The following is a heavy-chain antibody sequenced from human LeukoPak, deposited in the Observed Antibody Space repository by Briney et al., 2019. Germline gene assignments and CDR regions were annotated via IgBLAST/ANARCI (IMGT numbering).Heavy chain of an antibody. J-gene: IGHJ6*04. Sequence: SETLSLTCTVSGGSISSYYWSWIRQPPGKGLEWIGYIYYSGSTNYNPSLKSRVTISVDTSKNQFSLKLSSVTAADTAVYYCARDHGVVLRFLEWLPPSDVWGKGTTVTVSS. CDR1: GGSISSYY. CDR3: ARDHGVVLRFLEWLPPSDV. CDR2: IYYSGST. V-gene: IGHV4-59*01. D-gene: IGHD3-3*01.